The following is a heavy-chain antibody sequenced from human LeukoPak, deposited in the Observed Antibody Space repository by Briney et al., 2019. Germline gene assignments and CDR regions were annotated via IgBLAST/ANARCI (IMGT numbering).Heavy chain of an antibody. J-gene: IGHJ4*02. CDR3: AREIVGTIKSYFGY. D-gene: IGHD1-26*01. Sequence: GGSLRLSCTGSGFTFSSYWMSWVRQAPGKGLEWVANIRQDGDLKHYVDSVRGRFTISRDNAENSLYLQMNSLRAEDTAIYYCAREIVGTIKSYFGYWGQGTLVTASS. V-gene: IGHV3-7*01. CDR2: IRQDGDLK. CDR1: GFTFSSYW.